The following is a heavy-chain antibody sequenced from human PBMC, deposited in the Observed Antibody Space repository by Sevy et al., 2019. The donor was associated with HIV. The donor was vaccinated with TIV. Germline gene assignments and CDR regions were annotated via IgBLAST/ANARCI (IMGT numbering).Heavy chain of an antibody. CDR3: ATTKDYYDSSGYPFDY. D-gene: IGHD3-22*01. V-gene: IGHV1-24*01. Sequence: ASVKVSCKVSGYTLTELSMHWVRQAPGKGLEWMGSFDPEDGETIYQQKFQGRVTLTEDTFTDTAYMELSSLRSEDTAVYYCATTKDYYDSSGYPFDYWGQGTLVTVSS. CDR1: GYTLTELS. J-gene: IGHJ4*02. CDR2: FDPEDGET.